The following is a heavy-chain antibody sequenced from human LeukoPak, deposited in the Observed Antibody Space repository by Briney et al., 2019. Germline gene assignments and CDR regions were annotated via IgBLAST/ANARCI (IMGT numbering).Heavy chain of an antibody. J-gene: IGHJ4*02. CDR3: ARLYYDYVWGSYRSDY. Sequence: PSETLSLTCTVSGGSISSYYWSWIRQPAGKGLEWIGRIYTSGGTNYNPSLKSRVTMSVDTSKNQFSLKLSSVTAADTAVYYCARLYYDYVWGSYRSDYWGQGTLVTVSS. D-gene: IGHD3-16*02. V-gene: IGHV4-4*07. CDR2: IYTSGGT. CDR1: GGSISSYY.